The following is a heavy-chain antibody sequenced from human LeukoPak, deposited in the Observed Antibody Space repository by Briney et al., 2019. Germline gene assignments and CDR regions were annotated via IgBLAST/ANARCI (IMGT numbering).Heavy chain of an antibody. Sequence: SETLSLTCTVSGGSISSYSWNWIRQPPGKGLEWIGYVYYTGSTNYNPSLKSRVTISVDTSRNQFFLKLISVTAADTAVYYCARDGRVDYGDYTFDYWGPGTLVTVSS. CDR1: GGSISSYS. V-gene: IGHV4-59*01. CDR2: VYYTGST. CDR3: ARDGRVDYGDYTFDY. J-gene: IGHJ4*02. D-gene: IGHD4-17*01.